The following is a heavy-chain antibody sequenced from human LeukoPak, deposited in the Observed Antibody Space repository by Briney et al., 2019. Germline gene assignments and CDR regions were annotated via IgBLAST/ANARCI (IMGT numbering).Heavy chain of an antibody. CDR2: ITNSGGNT. J-gene: IGHJ4*02. Sequence: GGSLRLSCAASGFTFSSYAMSWVRQAPGKGLEWVSAITNSGGNTYYADSVKGRFTISRDNSKNTLWLQMNSLRAEDTAVYYCAKGDSGSYYRIWFDYWGQGNLVTVSS. D-gene: IGHD3-10*01. CDR3: AKGDSGSYYRIWFDY. V-gene: IGHV3-23*01. CDR1: GFTFSSYA.